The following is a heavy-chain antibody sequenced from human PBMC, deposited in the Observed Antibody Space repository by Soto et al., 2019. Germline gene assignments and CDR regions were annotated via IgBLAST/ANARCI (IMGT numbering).Heavy chain of an antibody. D-gene: IGHD3-10*01. Sequence: GGSLRLSCAASGFTFSSYWMSWVRQAPGKGLEWVANIKQDGSEKYYVDSVKGRFTISRDNAKNSLYLQMNSLRAEDTAVYYCARDRGSGSYRSLRGGGYGMDVWGQGTTVTVSS. CDR2: IKQDGSEK. CDR1: GFTFSSYW. J-gene: IGHJ6*02. CDR3: ARDRGSGSYRSLRGGGYGMDV. V-gene: IGHV3-7*03.